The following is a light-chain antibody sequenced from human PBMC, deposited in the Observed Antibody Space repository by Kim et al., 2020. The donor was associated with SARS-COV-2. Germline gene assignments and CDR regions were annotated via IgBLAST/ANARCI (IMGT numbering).Light chain of an antibody. J-gene: IGKJ4*01. Sequence: EIVLTQSPATLSLSPGERATLSCRASQSVSSYLAWYQQKPGQAPRLLIYDASNRATGIPARFSGSGSGTDFTLTISRLEPEDFAVYYCQQRSNWPLTFGGGTKLEI. V-gene: IGKV3-11*01. CDR1: QSVSSY. CDR2: DAS. CDR3: QQRSNWPLT.